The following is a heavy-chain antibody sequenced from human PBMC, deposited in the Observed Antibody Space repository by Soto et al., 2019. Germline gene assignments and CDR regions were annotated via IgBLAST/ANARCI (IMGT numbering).Heavy chain of an antibody. CDR2: IYDNGGA. CDR3: ARGKGGTTRRAFDS. V-gene: IGHV4-31*03. J-gene: IGHJ4*02. Sequence: QVQLQESGPGLVKPSQTLSLTCTVSGDSISSGGYYWSWIRQHPGKGLEWIGYIYDNGGAYYSPSLTGRVVISVDWSDNQFSLRLSSDTAADTAVYYCARGKGGTTRRAFDSWGQGTLVTVSS. CDR1: GDSISSGGYY. D-gene: IGHD1-1*01.